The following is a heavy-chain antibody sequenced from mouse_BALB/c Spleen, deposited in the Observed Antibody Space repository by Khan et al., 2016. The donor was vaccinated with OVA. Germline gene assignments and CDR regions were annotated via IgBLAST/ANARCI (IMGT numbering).Heavy chain of an antibody. D-gene: IGHD3-3*01. V-gene: IGHV2-6-4*01. J-gene: IGHJ1*01. Sequence: QVQLKQSGPGLVAPSQSLSITCTVSGFSLSRYSVNWVRQPPGKGLEWLGIMWSGGSTDSNSALKSRLSLSKDNSKSQVFLQMNSLQTDDTAMYYWARNRDGGSYWYFDVWGAGTTVTVSS. CDR3: ARNRDGGSYWYFDV. CDR2: MWSGGST. CDR1: GFSLSRYS.